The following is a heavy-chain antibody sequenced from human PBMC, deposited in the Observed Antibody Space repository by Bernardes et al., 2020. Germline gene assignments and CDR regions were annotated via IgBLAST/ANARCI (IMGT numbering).Heavy chain of an antibody. CDR2: LSWNRGGI. D-gene: IGHD3-10*01. CDR1: GFSFDKYA. J-gene: IGHJ6*02. CDR3: VKDWGVGSFHSSASYGMDV. V-gene: IGHV3-9*01. Sequence: GGSLRLSCAASGFSFDKYAMHWVRQAPGKGLEWVSGLSWNRGGIGYGDSVKGRFTISRDNAKNILYLQMDDLRPEDTALYYCVKDWGVGSFHSSASYGMDVWGQGTTVTVSS.